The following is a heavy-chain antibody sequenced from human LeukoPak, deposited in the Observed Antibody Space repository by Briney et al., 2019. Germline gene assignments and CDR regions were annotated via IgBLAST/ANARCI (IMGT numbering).Heavy chain of an antibody. CDR2: ISWNSGSI. V-gene: IGHV3-9*01. J-gene: IGHJ5*02. D-gene: IGHD4-17*01. CDR1: GFTFDDYA. Sequence: PGGSLRLSCAASGFTFDDYAMHWVRQAPGKGLEWVSGISWNSGSIGYADSVKGRFTISRDNAKNSLYLQMNSLRAEDTAVYYCARVRDYGSFDPWGQGTLVTVSS. CDR3: ARVRDYGSFDP.